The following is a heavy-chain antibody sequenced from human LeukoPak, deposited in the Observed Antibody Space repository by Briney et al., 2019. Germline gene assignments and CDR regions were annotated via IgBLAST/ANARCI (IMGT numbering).Heavy chain of an antibody. V-gene: IGHV3-7*01. CDR2: IKKDGSEK. J-gene: IGHJ3*02. CDR3: ASWYYGDYGDAFDI. Sequence: GGSLRLSCAASGFTFSSYWMSWVRQAPGKGLEWVANIKKDGSEKYYVDSVKGRFTISRDNAKKSLYLQMNSLRAEDTAVYYCASWYYGDYGDAFDIWGQGTMVTVSS. CDR1: GFTFSSYW. D-gene: IGHD4-17*01.